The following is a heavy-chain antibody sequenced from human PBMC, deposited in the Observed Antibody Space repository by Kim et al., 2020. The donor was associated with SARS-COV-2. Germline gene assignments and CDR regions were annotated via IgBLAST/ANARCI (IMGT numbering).Heavy chain of an antibody. J-gene: IGHJ4*02. D-gene: IGHD3-10*01. CDR3: AALDTVQVPGGI. Sequence: YVDSVKGRFTRSRDNVKNSLYLQMSSLRTEDTAIYYCAALDTVQVPGGIWGQGTLVTVSS. V-gene: IGHV3-7*01.